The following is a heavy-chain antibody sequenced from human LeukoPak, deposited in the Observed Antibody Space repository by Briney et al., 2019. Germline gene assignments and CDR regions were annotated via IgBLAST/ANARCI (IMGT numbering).Heavy chain of an antibody. V-gene: IGHV3-23*01. D-gene: IGHD2-2*01. Sequence: GGSLRLSCAASGFTVSSNYMSWVRQAPGKGLEWVSAISGSGGSTYYADSVKGRFTISRDNSKNTLYLQMNSLRAEDTAVYYCAKDQVVVVPALYYFDYWGQGTLVTVSS. CDR1: GFTVSSNY. J-gene: IGHJ4*02. CDR2: ISGSGGST. CDR3: AKDQVVVVPALYYFDY.